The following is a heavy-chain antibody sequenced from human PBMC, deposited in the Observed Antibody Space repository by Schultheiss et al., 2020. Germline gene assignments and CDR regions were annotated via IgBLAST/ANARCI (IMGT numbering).Heavy chain of an antibody. D-gene: IGHD3-3*01. V-gene: IGHV3-30*18. J-gene: IGHJ4*02. CDR1: GFTFSSYG. CDR3: AKDVESGYYGGIELDY. CDR2: ISYDGSNK. Sequence: GGSLRLSCAASGFTFSSYGMHWVRQAPGKGLEWVAVISYDGSNKYYADSVKGRFTVSRDNSKNTLYLQMNSLRAEDTAVYHCAKDVESGYYGGIELDYWGQGTLVTVSS.